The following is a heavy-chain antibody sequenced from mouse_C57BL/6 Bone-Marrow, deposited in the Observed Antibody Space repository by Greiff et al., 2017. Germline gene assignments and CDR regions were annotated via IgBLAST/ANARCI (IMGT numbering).Heavy chain of an antibody. CDR3: GRLFVV. CDR1: GFSFTTYA. J-gene: IGHJ3*01. V-gene: IGHV10-1*01. Sequence: EVKVVESGGGLVQPKGSLKLSCAASGFSFTTYAMNWVRQAPGKGLEWVARIRSKSNNYATYYADSVKDRFTISREDSESMLYLQINNLKTEDTAMYYCGRLFVVWGQGTLVTVSA. D-gene: IGHD1-1*01. CDR2: IRSKSNNYAT.